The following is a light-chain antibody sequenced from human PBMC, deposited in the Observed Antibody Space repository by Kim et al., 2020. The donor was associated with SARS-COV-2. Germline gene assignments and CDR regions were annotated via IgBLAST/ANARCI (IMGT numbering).Light chain of an antibody. CDR3: QQFNNWPPGIT. CDR2: AAS. CDR1: QSIRSD. V-gene: IGKV3-15*01. J-gene: IGKJ4*01. Sequence: IVLTQSPVILSVSPGERATLSCKASQSIRSDFLAWYQQKPGQAPRLLIHAASTRATGIPARFSGSGSGTDFTLTISSLQSEDFALYYCQQFNNWPPGITFGGGTRVEI.